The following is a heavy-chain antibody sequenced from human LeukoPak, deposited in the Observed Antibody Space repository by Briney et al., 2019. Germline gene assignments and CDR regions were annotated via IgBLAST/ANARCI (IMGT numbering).Heavy chain of an antibody. Sequence: SETLSLTSAVYGGSFSGYYWSWIRQPPGKGLEWIGEINHSGSTNYNPSLKSRVTVSVDTSKNQFSLKLSSVTAADTAVYYCARGPEDYYDSSGYSPFDYWGQGTLVTVSS. V-gene: IGHV4-34*01. CDR1: GGSFSGYY. CDR3: ARGPEDYYDSSGYSPFDY. J-gene: IGHJ4*02. CDR2: INHSGST. D-gene: IGHD3-22*01.